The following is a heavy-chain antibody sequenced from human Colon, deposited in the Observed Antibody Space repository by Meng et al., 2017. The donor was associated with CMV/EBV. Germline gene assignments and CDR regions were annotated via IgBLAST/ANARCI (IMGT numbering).Heavy chain of an antibody. CDR1: GFTFTSYD. V-gene: IGHV3-23*01. D-gene: IGHD2-15*01. Sequence: VQWLECGGGFVQPGASMRLSCAASGFTFTSYDMSWVRQAPGKGLEWVSTIGRGSGANYADSVKGRFTMSRDNSKNTVYLEMNNLRAEDTAIYYCARDRWFTFWGQGVLVTVSS. CDR2: IGRGSGA. CDR3: ARDRWFTF. J-gene: IGHJ4*02.